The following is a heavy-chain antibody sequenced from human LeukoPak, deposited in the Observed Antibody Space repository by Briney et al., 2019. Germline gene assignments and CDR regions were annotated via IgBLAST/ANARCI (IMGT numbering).Heavy chain of an antibody. D-gene: IGHD6-19*01. J-gene: IGHJ4*02. V-gene: IGHV4-30-4*08. CDR2: IYYSGST. Sequence: SETLSLTCTVSSGSISSGDYYWTWIRQPPGKGLEWIGYIYYSGSTYYNPPLKSRVTISVDTSKNQFSLKLSSVTAADTAVYYCARTKYSSGWYVVRSGDPFDYWGQGTLVTVSS. CDR3: ARTKYSSGWYVVRSGDPFDY. CDR1: SGSISSGDYY.